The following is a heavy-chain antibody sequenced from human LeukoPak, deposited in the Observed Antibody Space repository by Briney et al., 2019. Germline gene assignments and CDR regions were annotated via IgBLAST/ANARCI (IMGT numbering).Heavy chain of an antibody. CDR1: GFTFSSYE. CDR2: IHGDGIST. V-gene: IGHV3-74*01. CDR3: ASGELDSLYYFDY. D-gene: IGHD1-1*01. Sequence: GGSLRHSCAASGFTFSSYEMNWVRQAPGKGLVWVSRIHGDGISTTYADSVKGRFTISRDNAKDTLYLQMNSLRAEDTAMYFCASGELDSLYYFDYWGQGTLVTVSS. J-gene: IGHJ4*02.